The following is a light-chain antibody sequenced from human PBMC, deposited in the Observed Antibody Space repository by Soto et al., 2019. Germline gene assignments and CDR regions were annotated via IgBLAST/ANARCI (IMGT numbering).Light chain of an antibody. V-gene: IGKV1-33*01. CDR2: DAS. J-gene: IGKJ4*01. CDR3: QQYDNLPLT. Sequence: DIQMTQSPSSLSASVGDRVTNTCQASQDISNYLNWYQQKPGKAPKLLIYDASNLETGVPSRFSGSGSGTDFTFTISSLQPEDIATYYCQQYDNLPLTFGGGTKVDI. CDR1: QDISNY.